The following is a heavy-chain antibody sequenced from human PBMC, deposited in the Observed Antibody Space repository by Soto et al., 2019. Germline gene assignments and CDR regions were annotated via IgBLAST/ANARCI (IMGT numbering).Heavy chain of an antibody. CDR1: SGSFSDYY. V-gene: IGHV4-34*01. Sequence: QVQLQQWGAGLLKPSETLSLSCAVYSGSFSDYYWSWIRQPPGKGLEWIGEINHSGSTNYNPSLYIRVTMSVDTSNQQFSLQLTSVTAADTAVYYCASRGGYCRSTSCYSPFDPWGQGTPVTVSS. CDR2: INHSGST. J-gene: IGHJ5*02. CDR3: ASRGGYCRSTSCYSPFDP. D-gene: IGHD2-2*02.